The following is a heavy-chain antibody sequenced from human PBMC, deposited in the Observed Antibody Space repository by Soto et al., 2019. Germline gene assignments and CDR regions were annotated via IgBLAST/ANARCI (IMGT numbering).Heavy chain of an antibody. J-gene: IGHJ6*03. CDR2: IYYSGST. Sequence: SETLSLTCSVSGGSISSYYWNWIRQPPGKGLEWIGYIYYSGSTNHNPSLKSRVTISVDTSKNHFSLKLGSVTAADTAVYYCARDSGYCSSTSCRPSHYYMDVWGKGTTVTVSS. CDR3: ARDSGYCSSTSCRPSHYYMDV. V-gene: IGHV4-59*01. CDR1: GGSISSYY. D-gene: IGHD2-2*01.